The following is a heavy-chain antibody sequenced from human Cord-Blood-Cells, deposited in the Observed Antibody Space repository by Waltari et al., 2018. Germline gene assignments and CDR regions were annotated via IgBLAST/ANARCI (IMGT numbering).Heavy chain of an antibody. CDR1: GGTFSSYA. V-gene: IGHV1-69*01. J-gene: IGHJ3*02. Sequence: QVQLVQSGAEVKKPGSSVKVSCKASGGTFSSYAISWVRQATGQGLEWMGGIIPIFGTAKYAQKCQGRVTITADESTSTAYMELSSLRSEDTAVYYCARVPAIYDFWSGYPGAFDIWGQGTMVTVSS. CDR3: ARVPAIYDFWSGYPGAFDI. CDR2: IIPIFGTA. D-gene: IGHD3-3*01.